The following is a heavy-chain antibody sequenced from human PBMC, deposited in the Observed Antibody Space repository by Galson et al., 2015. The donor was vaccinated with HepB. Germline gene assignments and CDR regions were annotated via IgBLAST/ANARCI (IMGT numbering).Heavy chain of an antibody. V-gene: IGHV3-7*03. CDR3: ARGSNSGSYRYYYGMDV. Sequence: SLRLSCAASGFTFSSYWMSWVRQAPGKGLEWVANIKQDGSEKYYVDSVKGRFTISRDNAKNSLYLQMNSLRAEDTAVYYCARGSNSGSYRYYYGMDVWGQGTTVTVSS. D-gene: IGHD1-26*01. CDR1: GFTFSSYW. CDR2: IKQDGSEK. J-gene: IGHJ6*02.